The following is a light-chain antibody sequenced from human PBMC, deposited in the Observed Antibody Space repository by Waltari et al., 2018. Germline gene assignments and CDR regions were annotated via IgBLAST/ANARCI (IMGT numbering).Light chain of an antibody. Sequence: QSVLTQPPSASGTPGQRVTMSCSGSNSNIGNYAVQWYQQLPGTAPKLLIYSNNPRRSGVPDRFSGSTSGASAALVISGLQSDDEADYHCATWDDSLNGVVFGGGTRLTVL. V-gene: IGLV1-44*01. CDR1: NSNIGNYA. J-gene: IGLJ2*01. CDR2: SNN. CDR3: ATWDDSLNGVV.